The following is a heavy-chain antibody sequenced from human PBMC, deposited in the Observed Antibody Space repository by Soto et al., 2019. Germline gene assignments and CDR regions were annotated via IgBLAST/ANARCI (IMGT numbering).Heavy chain of an antibody. CDR2: IIPILGIA. J-gene: IGHJ5*02. D-gene: IGHD3-9*01. CDR1: GGTFSSYT. Sequence: QVQLVQSGAEVKKPGSSVKVSCKASGGTFSSYTISWVRQAPGQGLEWMGRIIPILGIANYAQKFQGRVTITADKSKRTAYIELSRLRSEDTAVYYCARASNHRSTLTTNWFDPWGQGTLVTVSS. CDR3: ARASNHRSTLTTNWFDP. V-gene: IGHV1-69*02.